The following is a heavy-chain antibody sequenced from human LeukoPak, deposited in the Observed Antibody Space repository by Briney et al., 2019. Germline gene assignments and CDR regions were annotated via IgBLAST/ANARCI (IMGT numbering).Heavy chain of an antibody. CDR1: GGSISSGGYS. J-gene: IGHJ4*02. V-gene: IGHV4-30-2*01. CDR2: IYHSGST. Sequence: PSETLSLTCAVSGGSISSGGYSWSWIRQPPGKGLEWIGYIYHSGSTYYNPSLKSRVTISVDRSKNQFSLKLSSVTAADTAVYYCATLIYDYVWGSYRYYFDYWGQGTLVTVSS. CDR3: ATLIYDYVWGSYRYYFDY. D-gene: IGHD3-16*02.